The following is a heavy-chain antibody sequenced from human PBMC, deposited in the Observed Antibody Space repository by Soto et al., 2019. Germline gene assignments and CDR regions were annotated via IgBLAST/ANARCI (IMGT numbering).Heavy chain of an antibody. CDR3: ARTGFTAYYYYYYMDV. CDR1: GGSISSYY. V-gene: IGHV4-59*01. J-gene: IGHJ6*03. Sequence: SETLSLTCTVSGGSISSYYWSWIRQPPGKGLEWIGYIYYSGSTNYNPSLKSRVTISVDTSKNQFSLKLSSVTAADTAVYYCARTGFTAYYYYYYMDVWGKGTTVTVSS. CDR2: IYYSGST.